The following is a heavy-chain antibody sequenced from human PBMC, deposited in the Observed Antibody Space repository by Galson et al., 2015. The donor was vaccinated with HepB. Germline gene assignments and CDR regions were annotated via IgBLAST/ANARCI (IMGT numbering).Heavy chain of an antibody. CDR2: IVVGSGNT. CDR3: ARVRVGCSGGSCYSRFDY. CDR1: GFTFTSSA. Sequence: SVKVSCKASGFTFTSSAVQWVRQARGQRLEWIGWIVVGSGNTNYAQKFQERVTITRDMSTSTAYMELSSLRSEDTAGYYCARVRVGCSGGSCYSRFDYWGQGTLVTVSS. V-gene: IGHV1-58*01. J-gene: IGHJ4*02. D-gene: IGHD2-15*01.